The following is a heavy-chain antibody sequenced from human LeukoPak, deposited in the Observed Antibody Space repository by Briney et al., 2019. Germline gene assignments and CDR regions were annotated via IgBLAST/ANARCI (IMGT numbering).Heavy chain of an antibody. CDR3: AREGNSGWYLDY. CDR2: ISSSSSYI. J-gene: IGHJ4*02. Sequence: GGSLRLSCAASGFTFSSYSMNWVRQAPGKGLEWVSSISSSSSYIYYADSVKGRFTISRDNAKNSLYLQMNSLRAEDTAVYCCAREGNSGWYLDYWGQGTLVTVSS. D-gene: IGHD6-19*01. V-gene: IGHV3-21*01. CDR1: GFTFSSYS.